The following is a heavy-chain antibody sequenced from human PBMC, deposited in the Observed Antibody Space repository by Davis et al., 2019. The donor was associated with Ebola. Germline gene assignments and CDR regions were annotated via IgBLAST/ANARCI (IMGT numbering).Heavy chain of an antibody. Sequence: SVKVSCKASGGTFSSYAISWVRQAPGQGLEWMGRIIPILGIANYAQKFQGRVTITADKSTSTAYMELRSLRSDDTAVYYCARVWVGYSGYDWLDYWGQGTLVTVSS. D-gene: IGHD5-12*01. V-gene: IGHV1-69*04. CDR2: IIPILGIA. CDR1: GGTFSSYA. CDR3: ARVWVGYSGYDWLDY. J-gene: IGHJ4*02.